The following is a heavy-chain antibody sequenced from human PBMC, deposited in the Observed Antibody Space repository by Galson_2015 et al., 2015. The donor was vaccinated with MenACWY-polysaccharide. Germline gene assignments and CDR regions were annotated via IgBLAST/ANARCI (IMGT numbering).Heavy chain of an antibody. Sequence: SLRLSCAASGFTFTSYAMSWVRQVAGKGLEWVSAIRSSGTNTYYADSVKGRFTISRDNSKNTLYLQMNSLRAEDTAVYYCAKDSTDFWSVAGRFDHWGQGTLVTVSS. V-gene: IGHV3-23*01. CDR3: AKDSTDFWSVAGRFDH. CDR1: GFTFTSYA. D-gene: IGHD3-3*01. CDR2: IRSSGTNT. J-gene: IGHJ5*02.